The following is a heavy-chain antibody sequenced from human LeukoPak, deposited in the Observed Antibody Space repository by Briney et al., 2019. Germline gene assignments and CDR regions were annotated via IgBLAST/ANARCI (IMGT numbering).Heavy chain of an antibody. V-gene: IGHV1-69*13. CDR3: ARGGRYYDSSGPQDYFDY. J-gene: IGHJ4*02. D-gene: IGHD3-22*01. Sequence: GASVKVSCKASGYTFTSYYMHWVRQAPGQGLEWMGEIIPIFGTANYAQKFQGRVTITADESTSTAYMELSSLRSEDTAVYYCARGGRYYDSSGPQDYFDYWGQGTLVTVSS. CDR1: GYTFTSYY. CDR2: IIPIFGTA.